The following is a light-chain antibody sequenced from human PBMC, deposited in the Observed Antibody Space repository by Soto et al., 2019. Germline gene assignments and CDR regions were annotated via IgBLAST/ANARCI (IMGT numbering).Light chain of an antibody. CDR3: QQYNSSWT. V-gene: IGKV1-5*03. J-gene: IGKJ1*01. CDR1: QSVSSW. CDR2: TAS. Sequence: DIQMTQSPSTLSASVGDRVTITCRASQSVSSWLAWYQQKPGKAPNLLIYTASNLESGVPSRFSGSGSGTEFTLTISRLQPDDFATYCCQQYNSSWTFGQGTTVEIK.